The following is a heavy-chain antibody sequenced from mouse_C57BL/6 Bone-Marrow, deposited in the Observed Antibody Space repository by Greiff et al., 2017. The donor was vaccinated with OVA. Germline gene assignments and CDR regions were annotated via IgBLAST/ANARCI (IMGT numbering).Heavy chain of an antibody. Sequence: EVKLVESGGGLVQPGGSLKLSCAASGFTFSDFYMYWIRQTPEKRLEWDAYISNGGGSTYYPDTVKGRFTISRDNAKNTLYLQMSRLKSEDTAMYYCARLDAMDYWGQGTSVTVSS. J-gene: IGHJ4*01. CDR3: ARLDAMDY. CDR2: ISNGGGST. CDR1: GFTFSDFY. V-gene: IGHV5-12*01.